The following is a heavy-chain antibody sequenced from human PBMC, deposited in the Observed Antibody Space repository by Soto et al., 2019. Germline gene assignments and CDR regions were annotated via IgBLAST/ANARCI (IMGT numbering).Heavy chain of an antibody. CDR1: GFLVSSVY. D-gene: IGHD5-18*01. CDR2: INSDGST. CDR3: ARSRYSFAWGY. J-gene: IGHJ4*02. Sequence: EVQLVESGGGLIPPGGSLRLSCAASGFLVSSVYMTWVRQAPGKGLEWLSMINSDGSTLYAESVKGRFTISRDNSKNRLDLQMNSLRTEDTAMYYCARSRYSFAWGYWGQRTLVIVTS. V-gene: IGHV3-53*01.